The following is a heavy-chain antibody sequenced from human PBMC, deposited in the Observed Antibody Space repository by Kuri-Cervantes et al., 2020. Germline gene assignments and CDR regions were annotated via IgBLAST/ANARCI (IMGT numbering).Heavy chain of an antibody. CDR1: GFSLSTSGMR. CDR2: IDWDDGK. J-gene: IGHJ4*02. Sequence: SGPTLVKPTQTLTLTCTFSGFSLSTSGMRVSWIRQPPGKALEWLARIDWDDGKFYSTSLKTRLIISKDTSKNQVVLTLTNMDPVDTATYYCARTPNYYESSGYYFDYWGQGTLVTVSS. CDR3: ARTPNYYESSGYYFDY. D-gene: IGHD3-22*01. V-gene: IGHV2-70D*14.